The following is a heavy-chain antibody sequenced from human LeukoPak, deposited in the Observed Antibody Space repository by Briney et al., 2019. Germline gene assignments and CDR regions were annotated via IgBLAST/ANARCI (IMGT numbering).Heavy chain of an antibody. V-gene: IGHV4-39*07. D-gene: IGHD3-16*01. J-gene: IGHJ4*02. CDR3: ARGLTIGGPIDY. CDR1: GGSISSSSYY. CDR2: IYYSGST. Sequence: SQTLSLTCTVSGGSISSSSYYWGWIRQPPGKGLEWIGSIYYSGSTYYNPSLKSRVTISVDTSKNQFSLKLSSVTAADTAVYYCARGLTIGGPIDYWGQGTLVTVSS.